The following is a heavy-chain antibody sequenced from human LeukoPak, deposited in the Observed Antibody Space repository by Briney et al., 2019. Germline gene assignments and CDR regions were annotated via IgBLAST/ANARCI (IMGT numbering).Heavy chain of an antibody. CDR2: INHSGST. Sequence: SETLSLTCAVYGGSFSGYYWSWIRQPPGKGLEWIGEINHSGSTNYNPSLKSRVTISVDTSKNQFSLKLSSVTAADTAVYYCARENEYYYGSIDYWGQGTLVTVSS. J-gene: IGHJ4*02. CDR1: GGSFSGYY. CDR3: ARENEYYYGSIDY. V-gene: IGHV4-34*01. D-gene: IGHD3-10*01.